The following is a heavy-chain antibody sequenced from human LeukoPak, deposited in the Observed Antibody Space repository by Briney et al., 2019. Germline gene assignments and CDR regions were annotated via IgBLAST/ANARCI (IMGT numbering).Heavy chain of an antibody. D-gene: IGHD2-21*01. CDR3: ARVGPYPSVDY. Sequence: SETLSLTCAVSGGSISSSNWWSWVRQPPGKGLEWIGEIYHSGSTNYNPSLKSRVTISVDTSKNQFSLKLSSVTAADTAVYYCARVGPYPSVDYWGQGTLVTVSS. CDR1: GGSISSSNW. J-gene: IGHJ4*02. CDR2: IYHSGST. V-gene: IGHV4-4*02.